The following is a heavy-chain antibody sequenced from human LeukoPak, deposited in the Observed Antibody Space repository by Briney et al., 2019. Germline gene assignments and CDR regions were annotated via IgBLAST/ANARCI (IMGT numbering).Heavy chain of an antibody. D-gene: IGHD7-27*01. V-gene: IGHV3-30*03. J-gene: IGHJ4*02. CDR2: ISYDGSNK. CDR3: ATPTGDPDY. Sequence: GGSLRLSCAASGFTFSSYGMHWVRQAPGKGLEWVAVISYDGSNKYYADSVKGRFTISRDNSKNTLYLQMNSLRAEDTAVYYCATPTGDPDYWGQGTLVTVSS. CDR1: GFTFSSYG.